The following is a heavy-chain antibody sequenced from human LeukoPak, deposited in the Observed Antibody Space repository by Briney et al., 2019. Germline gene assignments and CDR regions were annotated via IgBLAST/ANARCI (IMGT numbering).Heavy chain of an antibody. D-gene: IGHD2-2*01. J-gene: IGHJ6*03. CDR2: INTNTGNP. CDR3: ARKAAMYYYYYMDV. V-gene: IGHV7-4-1*02. CDR1: GYTFTCYG. Sequence: ASVKVSCKASGYTFTCYGLNWVRQAPGQGLEWMGWINTNTGNPTYAQGFTGRFVFSLDTSVSTAYLQISSLKAEDTAVYYCARKAAMYYYYYMDVWGKGTTVTVSS.